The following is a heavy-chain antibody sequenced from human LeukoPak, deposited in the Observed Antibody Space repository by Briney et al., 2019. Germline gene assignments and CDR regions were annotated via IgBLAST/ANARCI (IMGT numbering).Heavy chain of an antibody. CDR1: GGSFSGYY. CDR2: INHSGST. D-gene: IGHD3-16*02. Sequence: PSETLSLTCAVYGGSFSGYYWSWIRQPPGKGLGWIGEINHSGSTNYNPSLKSRVTISVDTSKNQFSLKLSSVTAADTAVYYCARGTYDYVWGSYRPFSYWGQGTLVTVSS. J-gene: IGHJ4*02. V-gene: IGHV4-34*01. CDR3: ARGTYDYVWGSYRPFSY.